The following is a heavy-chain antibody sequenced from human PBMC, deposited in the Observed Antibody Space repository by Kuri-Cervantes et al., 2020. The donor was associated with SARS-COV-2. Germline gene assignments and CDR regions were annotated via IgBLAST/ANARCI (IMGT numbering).Heavy chain of an antibody. CDR2: ISGSGGST. CDR3: VSGEDTSTPDFDH. Sequence: GESLKISCAASGFTFSSYAMNWVRQAPGRGLEWVSAISGSGGSTYYADSVKGRFTISRDNSKNTLYLQVISLSAEDTARYYCVSGEDTSTPDFDHWGLGTLVTVSS. V-gene: IGHV3-23*01. CDR1: GFTFSSYA. D-gene: IGHD3-10*02. J-gene: IGHJ4*02.